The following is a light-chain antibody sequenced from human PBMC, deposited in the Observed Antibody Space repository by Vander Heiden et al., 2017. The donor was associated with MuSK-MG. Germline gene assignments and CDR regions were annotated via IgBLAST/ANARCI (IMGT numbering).Light chain of an antibody. CDR2: EDN. V-gene: IGLV2-23*01. Sequence: QSALTQPVSESGSPGQSITISCTGTSGDVGSYDLDSWYQQHPGKAPKLIIYEDNKRPSGVSHRFSGSKSGNTASLTISGLQAEDEAIYYCCSYAGLTTYLLFGGGTRLTVL. CDR1: SGDVGSYDL. CDR3: CSYAGLTTYLL. J-gene: IGLJ2*01.